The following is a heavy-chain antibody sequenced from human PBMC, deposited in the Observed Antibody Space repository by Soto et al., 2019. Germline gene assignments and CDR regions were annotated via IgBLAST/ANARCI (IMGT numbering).Heavy chain of an antibody. D-gene: IGHD3-10*01. CDR2: ISYDGSSK. CDR3: ARDNFGSGNRHFDY. V-gene: IGHV3-30-3*01. J-gene: IGHJ4*02. CDR1: GFTFSSYA. Sequence: QVQQVESGGGVVQPGRSLRLSCAGSGFTFSSYAMHWVRQAPGKGLEWVAIISYDGSSKYYADSVKGRFTISRDNSKNTLYLQMNSLRAEDTAVYYCARDNFGSGNRHFDYWGQGTLVTVSS.